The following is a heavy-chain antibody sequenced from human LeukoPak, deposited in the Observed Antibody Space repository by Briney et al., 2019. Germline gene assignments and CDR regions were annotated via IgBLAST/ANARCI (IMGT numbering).Heavy chain of an antibody. V-gene: IGHV3-7*01. CDR1: GFTVSSNY. CDR2: IKQDGSAK. J-gene: IGHJ6*02. Sequence: GGSLRLSCAASGFTVSSNYMSWVRQAPGKGLEWVANIKQDGSAKYYVDSVRGRFTISRDNAKNSLYLQMNSLRAGDTAVYYCVRSMDVWGQGTTVTVSS. CDR3: VRSMDV.